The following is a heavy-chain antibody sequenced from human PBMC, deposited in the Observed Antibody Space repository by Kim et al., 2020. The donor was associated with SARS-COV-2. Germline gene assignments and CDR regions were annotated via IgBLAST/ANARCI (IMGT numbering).Heavy chain of an antibody. CDR3: ARDVPSIAAHYYYYYGMDV. V-gene: IGHV1-18*01. J-gene: IGHJ6*02. CDR2: ISAYNGNT. D-gene: IGHD6-6*01. Sequence: ASVKVSCKASGYTFTSYGISWVRQAPGQGLEWMGWISAYNGNTNYAQKLQGRVTMTTDTSTSTAYMELRSLRSDDTAVYYCARDVPSIAAHYYYYYGMDVWGQGTTVTVSS. CDR1: GYTFTSYG.